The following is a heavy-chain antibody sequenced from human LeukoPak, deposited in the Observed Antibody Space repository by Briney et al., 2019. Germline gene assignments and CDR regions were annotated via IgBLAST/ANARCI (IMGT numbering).Heavy chain of an antibody. CDR3: ARDGREATVAYGY. CDR1: GFTFSNYP. J-gene: IGHJ4*02. Sequence: GGSLRLSCAASGFTFSNYPMHWIRQAPGKGLEFVSAISGDGGTIDYANSVKGRFTISRDNSKNTLYLQMGSLRPEDMAVYYCARDGREATVAYGYWGQGSMVTVSS. D-gene: IGHD3-16*01. V-gene: IGHV3-64*01. CDR2: ISGDGGTI.